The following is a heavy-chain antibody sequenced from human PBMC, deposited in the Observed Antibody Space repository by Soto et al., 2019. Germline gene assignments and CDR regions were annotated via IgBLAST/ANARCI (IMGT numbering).Heavy chain of an antibody. CDR2: ISAYNGNT. CDR1: GYTFTSYG. Sequence: VASVKVSCKASGYTFTSYGISWVRQAPGQGLEWMGWISAYNGNTNYAQKLQGRVTMTTDTSTSTAYMELRSLRSDDTAVYYCARGDCSSTSCYALGMDVWGQGTTVTVSS. CDR3: ARGDCSSTSCYALGMDV. J-gene: IGHJ6*02. D-gene: IGHD2-2*01. V-gene: IGHV1-18*04.